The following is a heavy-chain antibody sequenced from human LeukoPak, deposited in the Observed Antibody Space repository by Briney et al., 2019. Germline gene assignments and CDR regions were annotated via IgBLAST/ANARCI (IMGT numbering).Heavy chain of an antibody. Sequence: GGSLRLSCAASGFSVTNNYMSWVRQAPGRGLEWGSLIYADGTTHYADSVKGRFTISKDTSQNTVYLQMNSLRAEDTAMYYCARDRAGTQAWVEFDPWGQGTLVTVSS. CDR1: GFSVTNNY. CDR2: IYADGTT. V-gene: IGHV3-66*02. CDR3: ARDRAGTQAWVEFDP. D-gene: IGHD3-10*01. J-gene: IGHJ5*02.